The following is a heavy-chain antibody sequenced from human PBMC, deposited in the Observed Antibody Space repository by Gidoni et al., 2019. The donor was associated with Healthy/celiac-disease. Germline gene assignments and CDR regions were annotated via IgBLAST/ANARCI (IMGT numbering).Heavy chain of an antibody. Sequence: EVQLVQSGAGVNKPGESLKISCKGSGYSFTNYWIGWVRQMPGKGLEWMGIIYPGDSDTRYSPSFQGQVTISADKSISTAYLQWSSLKASDTAMYYCATYGDYAPKDYYYGMDVWGQGTTVTVSS. D-gene: IGHD4-17*01. V-gene: IGHV5-51*03. CDR3: ATYGDYAPKDYYYGMDV. CDR2: IYPGDSDT. CDR1: GYSFTNYW. J-gene: IGHJ6*02.